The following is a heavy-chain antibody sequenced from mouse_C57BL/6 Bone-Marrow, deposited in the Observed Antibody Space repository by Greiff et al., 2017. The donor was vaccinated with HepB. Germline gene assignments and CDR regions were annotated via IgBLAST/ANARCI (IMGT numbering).Heavy chain of an antibody. J-gene: IGHJ2*01. Sequence: QVQLQQSGPELVKPGASVKISCKASGYAFSSSWMNWVKQRPGKGLEWIGRIYPGDGDTNYNGKFKGKATLTADKSSSTAYMQLSSLTSEDSAVYVCARKGDYDYYFDYWGQGTTLTVSS. CDR3: ARKGDYDYYFDY. CDR1: GYAFSSSW. CDR2: IYPGDGDT. D-gene: IGHD2-4*01. V-gene: IGHV1-82*01.